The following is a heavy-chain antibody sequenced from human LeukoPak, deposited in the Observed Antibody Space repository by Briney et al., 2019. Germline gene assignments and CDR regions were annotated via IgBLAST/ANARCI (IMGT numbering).Heavy chain of an antibody. CDR1: GGSFSGYY. CDR2: INRSGST. Sequence: SETLSLTCAVYGGSFSGYYWSWIRQPPGKGLELIGEINRSGSTNYNPPLKSRVTISVDTSKNQFSLKLSSVTAADTAVYYCALDVLRFLEWSPGYWGQGTLVTVSS. D-gene: IGHD3-3*01. CDR3: ALDVLRFLEWSPGY. J-gene: IGHJ4*02. V-gene: IGHV4-34*01.